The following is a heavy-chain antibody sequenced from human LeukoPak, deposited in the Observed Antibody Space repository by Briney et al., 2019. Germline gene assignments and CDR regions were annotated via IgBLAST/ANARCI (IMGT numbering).Heavy chain of an antibody. CDR1: GFTFSSYA. D-gene: IGHD3-10*01. V-gene: IGHV3-23*01. CDR3: AKAHSRGGYYYGSGSEPDY. CDR2: ISGSGGST. Sequence: GGSLRLSCAASGFTFSSYAMSWVRQAPGKGLEWVSAISGSGGSTYYADSVKGRFTISRDNAKNSLYLQMNSLRAEDTALYYCAKAHSRGGYYYGSGSEPDYWGQGTLVTVSS. J-gene: IGHJ4*02.